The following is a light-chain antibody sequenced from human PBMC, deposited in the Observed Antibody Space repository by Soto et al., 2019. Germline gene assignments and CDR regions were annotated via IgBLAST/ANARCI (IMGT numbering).Light chain of an antibody. J-gene: IGLJ3*02. V-gene: IGLV2-14*01. CDR2: EVS. Sequence: QSALTQPASVSGYPGQSITISCTGTSSDVGGYNYVSWYQQHPGKAPKFMIYEVSNRPSGVSNRFSGSKSGNTASLTISGLQAEDEADYYCSSYTSSSTPWVFGGGTKLTVL. CDR1: SSDVGGYNY. CDR3: SSYTSSSTPWV.